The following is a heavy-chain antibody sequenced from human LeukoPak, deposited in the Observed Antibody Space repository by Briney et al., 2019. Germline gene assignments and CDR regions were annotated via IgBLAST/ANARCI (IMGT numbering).Heavy chain of an antibody. J-gene: IGHJ4*02. V-gene: IGHV4-59*01. CDR2: FYKSGRS. D-gene: IGHD3-16*01. Sequence: SETLSVTCTVSDDSISDYYRGGIRQPPGKGLEWVGYFYKSGRSTYNPSVKSRVTISADTYKNHFSLKLNSVTTADTAVYYCTRGAGWLIDYWGQGILVTVSS. CDR1: DDSISDYY. CDR3: TRGAGWLIDY.